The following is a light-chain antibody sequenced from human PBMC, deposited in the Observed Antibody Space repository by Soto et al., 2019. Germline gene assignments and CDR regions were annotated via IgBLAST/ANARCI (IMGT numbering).Light chain of an antibody. CDR3: QQYNNWPLTWT. Sequence: EIVMTQSPATLSVSPGERATLSCRASQSVSSNLAWYQQKPGQAPRLLIYGASTRATGIPARFSGSGSGTDFTHIFGSLQSEDFAVYYCQQYNNWPLTWTFGQGTKVEIK. CDR1: QSVSSN. V-gene: IGKV3-15*01. J-gene: IGKJ1*01. CDR2: GAS.